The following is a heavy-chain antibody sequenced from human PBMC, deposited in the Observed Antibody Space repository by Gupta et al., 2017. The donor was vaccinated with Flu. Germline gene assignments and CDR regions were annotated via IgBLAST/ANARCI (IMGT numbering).Heavy chain of an antibody. CDR3: ARMVGYSAKQVRLDY. Sequence: QVHLVQSGAEVKKPGASVKVSCKASGYTFTSYDINWVRQAPGQGLEWMGWMNPSRDNTGYAQKFQGRVTMTRDTSISTFYMELSGLRSEDTAVYYCARMVGYSAKQVRLDYWGQGTLVTVSS. D-gene: IGHD1-26*01. CDR1: GYTFTSYD. CDR2: MNPSRDNT. V-gene: IGHV1-8*01. J-gene: IGHJ4*02.